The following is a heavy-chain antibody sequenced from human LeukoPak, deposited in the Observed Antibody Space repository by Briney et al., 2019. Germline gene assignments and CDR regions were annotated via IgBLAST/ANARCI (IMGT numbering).Heavy chain of an antibody. D-gene: IGHD1-26*01. CDR1: GFTFSSYA. CDR2: ISGSGGST. V-gene: IGHV3-23*01. Sequence: GGSLRLSCAASGFTFSSYAMSWVRQAPGKGLEWVSAISGSGGSTYCADSVKGRFTISRDNSRNTLYLQMNSLRAEDTAVYYCAKENRGSFSPLDYWGQGTLVTVSS. CDR3: AKENRGSFSPLDY. J-gene: IGHJ4*02.